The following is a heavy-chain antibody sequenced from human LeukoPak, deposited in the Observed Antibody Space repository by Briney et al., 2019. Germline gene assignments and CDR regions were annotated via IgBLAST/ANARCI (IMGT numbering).Heavy chain of an antibody. J-gene: IGHJ5*02. CDR2: ISVYNGNT. CDR3: ARDLLAARPGWFDP. D-gene: IGHD6-6*01. V-gene: IGHV1-18*01. Sequence: ASVEVSCKTSGYTFSTYGLNWVRQAPGQGLEWMGWISVYNGNTRYAQKFQGRVTMRTDTSTSTAYLELRSLRSDDTAVYYCARDLLAARPGWFDPWGQGTLVTVSS. CDR1: GYTFSTYG.